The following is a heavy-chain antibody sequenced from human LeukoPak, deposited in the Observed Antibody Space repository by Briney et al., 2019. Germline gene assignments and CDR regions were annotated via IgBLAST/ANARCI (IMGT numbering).Heavy chain of an antibody. CDR1: GGSISGSNYI. CDR2: IYYSGNT. Sequence: SETLSLTRTVSGGSISGSNYICVWIRQPPGKGLEWIGTIYYSGNTYYSPSLKSRVTISVDTSKNQFSLNLDSVTAADTAVYYCARRAATGRFDPWGQGTLVTVSS. J-gene: IGHJ5*02. V-gene: IGHV4-39*01. D-gene: IGHD6-25*01. CDR3: ARRAATGRFDP.